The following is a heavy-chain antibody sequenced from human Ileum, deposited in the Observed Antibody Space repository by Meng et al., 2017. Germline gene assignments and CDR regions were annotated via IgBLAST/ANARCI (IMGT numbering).Heavy chain of an antibody. V-gene: IGHV3-15*01. Sequence: GESLKISCSASGIEFNDGWLSWVRPAPGKRLEWVGLIRNTAYGSTTDYAASVKGRFTISRDDSQSTVYLQMNRLKTEDTDVYFCAKTFRSDSSVDYWGRGTLVTVSS. D-gene: IGHD3-22*01. CDR2: IRNTAYGSTT. CDR1: GIEFNDGW. J-gene: IGHJ4*02. CDR3: AKTFRSDSSVDY.